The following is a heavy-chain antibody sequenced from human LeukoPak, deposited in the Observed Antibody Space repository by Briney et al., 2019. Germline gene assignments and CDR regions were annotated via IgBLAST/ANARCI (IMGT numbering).Heavy chain of an antibody. CDR1: GFTFSSYS. Sequence: GGSLRLSCAASGFTFSSYSMNWVRQAPGKGLEWVAYISSSSSTIYYADSVKGRFTISRDNAKNSLYLQMNSLRAEDTAVYYCARDQWPYYYDSTAKSEWGQGTLVTVSS. CDR2: ISSSSSTI. V-gene: IGHV3-48*04. D-gene: IGHD3-22*01. CDR3: ARDQWPYYYDSTAKSE. J-gene: IGHJ4*02.